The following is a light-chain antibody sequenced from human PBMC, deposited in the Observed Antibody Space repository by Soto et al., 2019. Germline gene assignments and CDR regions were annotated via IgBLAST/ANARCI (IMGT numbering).Light chain of an antibody. J-gene: IGKJ5*01. Sequence: EIVRAQSTATLSVSPGETAILSCRASQNIGSNLAWYQQRPGQAPRLLIYGASSRVTGIPARFSGSGSGTDFTLTISRLEPEDFAVYYCQQYSSAPSITFGQGTRLEIK. CDR3: QQYSSAPSIT. CDR1: QNIGSN. CDR2: GAS. V-gene: IGKV3-15*01.